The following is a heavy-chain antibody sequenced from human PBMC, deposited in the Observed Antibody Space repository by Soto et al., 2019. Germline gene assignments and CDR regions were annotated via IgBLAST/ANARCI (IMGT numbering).Heavy chain of an antibody. V-gene: IGHV1-69*06. Sequence: QVQLVQSGAEVKKPGSSVKVSCKASGGTFSSYAISWVRQAPGQGLEWMGGIIPIFGTANYAQKFQGRVTITADKSTSTAYMELSSLRSEDMAVYYCARGLFDRYSGRPARFDYWGQGTLVTVSS. J-gene: IGHJ4*02. D-gene: IGHD1-26*01. CDR2: IIPIFGTA. CDR3: ARGLFDRYSGRPARFDY. CDR1: GGTFSSYA.